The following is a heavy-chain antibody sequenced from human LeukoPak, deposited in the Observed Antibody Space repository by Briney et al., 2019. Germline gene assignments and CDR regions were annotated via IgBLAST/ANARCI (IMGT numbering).Heavy chain of an antibody. CDR3: AKDQQIFGVVIIAGTVPLFDY. V-gene: IGHV3-30*18. CDR1: GFTFSSYG. Sequence: QTGGSLRLSCAASGFTFSSYGMHWVRQAPGKGLEWVAVISYDGSNKYYADSVKGRFTISRDNSKNTLYLQMNSLRAEDTAVYYCAKDQQIFGVVIIAGTVPLFDYWGQGTLVTVSS. CDR2: ISYDGSNK. J-gene: IGHJ4*02. D-gene: IGHD3-3*01.